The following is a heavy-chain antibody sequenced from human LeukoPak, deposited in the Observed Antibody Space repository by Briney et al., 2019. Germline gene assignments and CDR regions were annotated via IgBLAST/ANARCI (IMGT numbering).Heavy chain of an antibody. J-gene: IGHJ3*01. Sequence: GRSLRLSCAASGFTFGNSWVHWVRQAPGKGLVWVSLINADGSTTTYADSVKGRFTISRDNARNTLSLQMNSLTIEDTAVYYCVVVVEPPDSDGFDVWGQGTMITVSS. CDR2: INADGSTT. D-gene: IGHD1-14*01. V-gene: IGHV3-74*01. CDR3: VVVVEPPDSDGFDV. CDR1: GFTFGNSW.